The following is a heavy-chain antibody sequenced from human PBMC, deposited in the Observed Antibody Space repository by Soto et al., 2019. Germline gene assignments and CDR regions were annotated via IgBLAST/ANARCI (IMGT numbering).Heavy chain of an antibody. Sequence: SEALSLTCPFSYGSISSGGYYLTWISQHPGKGLEWIGYIYYSGSTYYNPSLKSRVTISVDTSKNQFSLKLSSVTAADTAVYYCARSIDLWGQGTLVTVSS. CDR3: ARSIDL. CDR2: IYYSGST. D-gene: IGHD3-10*01. V-gene: IGHV4-31*03. J-gene: IGHJ5*02. CDR1: YGSISSGGYY.